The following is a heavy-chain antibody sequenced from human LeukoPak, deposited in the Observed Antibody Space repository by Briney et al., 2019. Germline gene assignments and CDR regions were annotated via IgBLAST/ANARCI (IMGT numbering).Heavy chain of an antibody. J-gene: IGHJ3*02. D-gene: IGHD2-15*01. CDR1: GFTFSSYS. CDR3: ARDPYSGDAFDI. CDR2: ISSSSSYL. V-gene: IGHV3-21*01. Sequence: GGSLRLSCAASGFTFSSYSMNWVRQAPGKGLEWVSSISSSSSYLYYADSVKGRFTISRDNAKNSLYLQMNSLRAEDTAVYYCARDPYSGDAFDIWGQGTMVTVSS.